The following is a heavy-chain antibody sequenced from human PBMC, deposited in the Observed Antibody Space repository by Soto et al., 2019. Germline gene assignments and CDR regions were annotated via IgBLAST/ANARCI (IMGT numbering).Heavy chain of an antibody. CDR2: INPNSGGT. J-gene: IGHJ3*02. Sequence: ASVKVSCKAPGYTFTGYYMHWVRQAPGQGLEWMGWINPNSGGTNYAQKFQGWVTMTRDTSISTAYMELSRLRAEDTAVYYCAKDRVSLNYDIWTGRDPFDIWGQGKRVTVSS. CDR1: GYTFTGYY. CDR3: AKDRVSLNYDIWTGRDPFDI. D-gene: IGHD3-9*01. V-gene: IGHV1-2*04.